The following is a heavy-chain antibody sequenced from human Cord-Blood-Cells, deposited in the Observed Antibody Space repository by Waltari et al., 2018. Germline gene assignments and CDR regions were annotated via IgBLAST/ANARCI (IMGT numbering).Heavy chain of an antibody. CDR1: GGSFSGYY. D-gene: IGHD3-16*01. V-gene: IGHV4-34*01. Sequence: QVQLQQWGAGLLKPSETLSLTCAVYGGSFSGYYWSWIRQPPGKGLEWIGEINHRGSTNYHPSLKSRVTISVDTSKNQVSRKLSSVTAADTAVYYCARRPTPAGLRGGYMDVWGKGTTVTVSS. CDR3: ARRPTPAGLRGGYMDV. J-gene: IGHJ6*03. CDR2: INHRGST.